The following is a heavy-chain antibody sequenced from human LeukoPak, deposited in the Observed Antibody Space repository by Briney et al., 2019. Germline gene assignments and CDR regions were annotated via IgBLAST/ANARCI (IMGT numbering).Heavy chain of an antibody. V-gene: IGHV3-23*01. CDR2: ISGSGGST. D-gene: IGHD6-13*01. CDR3: AKFPYSSSWYGNDAFDI. J-gene: IGHJ3*02. Sequence: GGSLRLSCAASGFTFSSYAMSWVRQAPGKGLEWVSAISGSGGSTYYADSVKGRFTISRDNSKNTLYLQMNSLRAEDTAVYYCAKFPYSSSWYGNDAFDIWGQGTMVTVSS. CDR1: GFTFSSYA.